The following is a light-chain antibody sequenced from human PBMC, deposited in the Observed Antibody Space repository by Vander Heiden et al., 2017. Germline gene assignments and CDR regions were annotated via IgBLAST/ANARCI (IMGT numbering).Light chain of an antibody. V-gene: IGKV1-9*01. CDR2: AAS. CDR1: QGISSH. Sequence: DIQFTQSPSFLSASVGDRVTITCRASQGISSHLAWYQQKPGKAPNLLVYAASTLQSGVPSRFSGSASGTEFTLTISSLQPEDFATYYCQQFNSFPLTFGGGTKVEIK. J-gene: IGKJ4*01. CDR3: QQFNSFPLT.